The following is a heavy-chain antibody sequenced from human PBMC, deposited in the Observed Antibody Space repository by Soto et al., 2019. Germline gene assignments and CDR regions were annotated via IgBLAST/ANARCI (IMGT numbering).Heavy chain of an antibody. CDR2: IYYSGST. V-gene: IGHV4-39*01. D-gene: IGHD2-15*01. Sequence: PSETLSLTCTVSGGSISSSSYYWGWIRQPPGKGLEWIGSIYYSGSTYYNLSLKSRVTISVDTSKNQFSLKLSSVTAADTAVYFCARLPGYCNGDSCRIDYWGQGTLVTVSS. CDR3: ARLPGYCNGDSCRIDY. J-gene: IGHJ4*02. CDR1: GGSISSSSYY.